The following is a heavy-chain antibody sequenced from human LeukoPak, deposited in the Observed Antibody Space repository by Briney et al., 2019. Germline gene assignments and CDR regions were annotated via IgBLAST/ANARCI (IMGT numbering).Heavy chain of an antibody. CDR2: IRYDGSNK. Sequence: GGSLRLSCAASGFTFSTYGMHWVRQAPGKGLEWVAFIRYDGSNKYYADSVKGRFTISRDNSKNTLYLQMNSLRAEDKAVYYCGKDLYFDWLLSPTDYWGQGTLVTVS. D-gene: IGHD3-9*01. CDR1: GFTFSTYG. J-gene: IGHJ4*02. CDR3: GKDLYFDWLLSPTDY. V-gene: IGHV3-30*02.